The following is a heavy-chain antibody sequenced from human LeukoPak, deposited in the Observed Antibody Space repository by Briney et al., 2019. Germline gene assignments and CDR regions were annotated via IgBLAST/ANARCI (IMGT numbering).Heavy chain of an antibody. CDR3: ARDFTVGATGSDY. CDR1: GGTFSSYA. Sequence: ASVKVSCKASGGTFSSYAISWVRQAPGQGLEWMGRIIPILGIANYAQKFQGRVTITADKSTSTAYMELSSLRSEDTAVYYCARDFTVGATGSDYWGQGTLVTVSS. CDR2: IIPILGIA. V-gene: IGHV1-69*04. J-gene: IGHJ4*02. D-gene: IGHD1-26*01.